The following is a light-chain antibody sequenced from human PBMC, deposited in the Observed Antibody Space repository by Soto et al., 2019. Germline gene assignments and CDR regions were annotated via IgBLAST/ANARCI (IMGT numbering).Light chain of an antibody. CDR3: SSYSDSDTKV. Sequence: QPVLTQPASVSGSPGQSITISCGGTSSDVGAYIYVSWYQQYPGKAPKLIIYEVNNRPSGVSGRFSGSKSDTTAYLTISGLQAEDEADYYCSSYSDSDTKVFGTGTKLTVL. J-gene: IGLJ1*01. V-gene: IGLV2-14*03. CDR2: EVN. CDR1: SSDVGAYIY.